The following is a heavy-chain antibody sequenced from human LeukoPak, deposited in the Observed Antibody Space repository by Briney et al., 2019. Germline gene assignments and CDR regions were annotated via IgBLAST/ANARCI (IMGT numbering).Heavy chain of an antibody. D-gene: IGHD6-6*01. J-gene: IGHJ4*02. CDR3: SSWGSTPGVSSDDY. V-gene: IGHV3-15*01. Sequence: KPGGSLRLSCAASEFTINDAWMSWVRQAPGKGLGWVGRIKSKTDGGTTEYAAPVKGRFTISRDDSKNTLYLQMNSLKTEDTAMYYCSSWGSTPGVSSDDYWGQGTLVTVSS. CDR2: IKSKTDGGTT. CDR1: EFTINDAW.